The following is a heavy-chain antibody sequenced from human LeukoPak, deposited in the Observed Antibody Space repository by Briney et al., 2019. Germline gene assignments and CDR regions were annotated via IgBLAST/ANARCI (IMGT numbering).Heavy chain of an antibody. J-gene: IGHJ4*02. Sequence: SVKVSCKASGYTFTSYAISWVRQAPGQGLEWMGGIIPIFGTANYAQKFQGRVTITADESTSTAYMELSSLRSEDTAVYYCASGLDDFWSGYSPYWGQGTLVTVSS. CDR2: IIPIFGTA. CDR3: ASGLDDFWSGYSPY. V-gene: IGHV1-69*13. D-gene: IGHD3-3*01. CDR1: GYTFTSYA.